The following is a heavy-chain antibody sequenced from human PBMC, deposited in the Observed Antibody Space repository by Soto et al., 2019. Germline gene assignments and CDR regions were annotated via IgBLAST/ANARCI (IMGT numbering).Heavy chain of an antibody. D-gene: IGHD2-15*01. CDR1: GFTFSSYW. V-gene: IGHV3-7*01. J-gene: IGHJ4*02. CDR2: IKQDGSEK. CDR3: ARDSSLGYCSGGSCYNFDY. Sequence: EVQLVESGGGLVQPGGSLRLSCAASGFTFSSYWMSWVRQAPGKGLEWVANIKQDGSEKYYVDSVKGRFTISRDNAKNSLYLQMNSLRAEDTAVYYCARDSSLGYCSGGSCYNFDYWGQGTLVTVSS.